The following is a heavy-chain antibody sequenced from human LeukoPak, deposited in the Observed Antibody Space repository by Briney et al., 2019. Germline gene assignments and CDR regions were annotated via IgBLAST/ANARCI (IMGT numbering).Heavy chain of an antibody. Sequence: PGGSQRLYCAASGFSFSGYSMNWVRQAPGEGLEWVSHISSGSSYIYYADSVKGRFTISRDNAKNSLYLQMNSLRAEDTAVYYCARGAGYFDYWGQGTLVTVSS. D-gene: IGHD4/OR15-4a*01. V-gene: IGHV3-21*06. J-gene: IGHJ4*02. CDR2: ISSGSSYI. CDR1: GFSFSGYS. CDR3: ARGAGYFDY.